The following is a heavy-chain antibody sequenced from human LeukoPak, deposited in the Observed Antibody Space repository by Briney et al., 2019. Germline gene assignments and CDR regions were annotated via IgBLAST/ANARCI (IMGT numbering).Heavy chain of an antibody. Sequence: ASVKVSCKVSGYTLTELSMHWVRQAPGKGLEWMGGFDPEDGETIYAQKFQGRVTMTEDTSTDTAYMELSSPRSEDTAVYYCARVLIAVAGNDAFDIWGQGTMVTVSS. V-gene: IGHV1-24*01. CDR1: GYTLTELS. CDR3: ARVLIAVAGNDAFDI. D-gene: IGHD6-19*01. CDR2: FDPEDGET. J-gene: IGHJ3*02.